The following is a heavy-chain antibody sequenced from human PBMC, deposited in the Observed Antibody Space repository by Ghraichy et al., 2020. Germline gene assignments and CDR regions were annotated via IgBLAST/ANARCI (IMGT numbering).Heavy chain of an antibody. Sequence: LSLTCAASGFTFSSYSMNWVRQAPGKGLEWVSSISSSSSYIYYADSVKGRFTISRDNAKNSLYLQMNSLRAEDTAVYYCARDYASGVRGVIINYWYFDLWGRGTLVTVSS. D-gene: IGHD3-10*01. J-gene: IGHJ2*01. CDR2: ISSSSSYI. CDR3: ARDYASGVRGVIINYWYFDL. CDR1: GFTFSSYS. V-gene: IGHV3-21*01.